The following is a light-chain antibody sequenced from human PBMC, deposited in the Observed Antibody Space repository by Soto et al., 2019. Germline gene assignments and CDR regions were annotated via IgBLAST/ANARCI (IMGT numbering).Light chain of an antibody. CDR1: QSVISDF. Sequence: EIVLTQSPGPLSLSPGEMASLSCRASQSVISDFLAWYQQKRGQPPRLLIYDASKWATGIPARFSGGGSGTAFTLTISRVEPEDSAVYYWPHTFRSPRTFGQGTRLEIK. V-gene: IGKV3-20*01. CDR2: DAS. J-gene: IGKJ2*01. CDR3: PHTFRSPRT.